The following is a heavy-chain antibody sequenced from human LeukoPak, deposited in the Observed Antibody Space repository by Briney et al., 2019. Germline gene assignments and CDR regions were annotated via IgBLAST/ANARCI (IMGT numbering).Heavy chain of an antibody. CDR1: GYTFTSYG. CDR2: ISAYNGNT. Sequence: GASVKVSCKASGYTFTSYGISWVRQAPGQGLEWMGWISAYNGNTHYAQKLQGRVTMTTDTSTSTVYMELRSLRSDDTAVYYCARRGNYYGSGSNNWFDPWGQGTLVTVSS. J-gene: IGHJ5*02. CDR3: ARRGNYYGSGSNNWFDP. V-gene: IGHV1-18*01. D-gene: IGHD3-10*01.